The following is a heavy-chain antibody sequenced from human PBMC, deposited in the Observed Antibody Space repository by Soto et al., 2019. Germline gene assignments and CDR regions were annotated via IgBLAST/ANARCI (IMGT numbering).Heavy chain of an antibody. CDR2: IFHTGTT. V-gene: IGHV4-38-2*02. D-gene: IGHD6-6*01. CDR3: ARDPDSSSSYYYGMDV. Sequence: PSETLSLTCTVSGDSIISIYHWAWIRQPPGRSLEWIASIFHTGTTYYNPSLKSRVTISVDTSKNQFSLKLSSVTAADTAVYYFARDPDSSSSYYYGMDVWGQGTTVTVSS. J-gene: IGHJ6*02. CDR1: GDSIISIYH.